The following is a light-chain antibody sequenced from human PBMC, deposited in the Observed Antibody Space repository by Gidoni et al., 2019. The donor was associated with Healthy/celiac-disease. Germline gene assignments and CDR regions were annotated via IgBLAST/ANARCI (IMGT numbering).Light chain of an antibody. CDR2: QNR. CDR3: QAWDSNTAFV. CDR1: KLGYKY. J-gene: IGLJ1*01. V-gene: IGLV3-1*01. Sequence: SYELTLPLSVSGSPGQTASLTCSGDKLGYKYACWYQQKSGQSTVLVIYQNRKRPSGIPERFSGSNSGNTATLTIRGTQAVDEADYYCQAWDSNTAFVFGTGTKVTVL.